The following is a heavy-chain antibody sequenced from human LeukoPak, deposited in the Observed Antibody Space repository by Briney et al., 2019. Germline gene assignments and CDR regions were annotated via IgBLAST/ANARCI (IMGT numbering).Heavy chain of an antibody. Sequence: GGSLRLFCAASGFTFSSYSMNWVRQAPGKGLEWVSSISSSSSYIYYADSVKGRFTISRDNAKNSLYLQMNSLRAEDTAVYYCARERGAATAMSFDYWGQGTLVTVSS. CDR3: ARERGAATAMSFDY. CDR1: GFTFSSYS. V-gene: IGHV3-21*01. J-gene: IGHJ4*02. D-gene: IGHD2-2*01. CDR2: ISSSSSYI.